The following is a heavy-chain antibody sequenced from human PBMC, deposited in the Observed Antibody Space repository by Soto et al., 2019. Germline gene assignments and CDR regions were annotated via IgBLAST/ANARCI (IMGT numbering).Heavy chain of an antibody. D-gene: IGHD6-6*01. CDR2: IYYSGST. J-gene: IGHJ6*02. CDR3: ARTSGYSSSDYYYCGMDV. V-gene: IGHV4-59*01. CDR1: GGSISSYY. Sequence: SETLSLTCTVSGGSISSYYWSWIRQPPGKGLEWIGYIYYSGSTNYNPSLKSRVTISVDTSKNQFSLKLSSVTAADTAVYYCARTSGYSSSDYYYCGMDVWGQGTTVTVSS.